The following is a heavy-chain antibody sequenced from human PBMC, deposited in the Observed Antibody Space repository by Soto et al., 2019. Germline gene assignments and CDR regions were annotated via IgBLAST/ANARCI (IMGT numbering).Heavy chain of an antibody. V-gene: IGHV4-4*02. CDR2: TYHSGTT. CDR1: GDSINNSHW. D-gene: IGHD6-13*01. CDR3: AREVNSSPARGPNWFDP. Sequence: QVQLQESGPGLVQPSGTLSLTCAVSGDSINNSHWWSWVRQTPGKGLEWIGETYHSGTTNYNPSRKTRVNISIDKSKNQFSLKMNSETAADTAVYYCAREVNSSPARGPNWFDPWGQGTLVTVSS. J-gene: IGHJ5*02.